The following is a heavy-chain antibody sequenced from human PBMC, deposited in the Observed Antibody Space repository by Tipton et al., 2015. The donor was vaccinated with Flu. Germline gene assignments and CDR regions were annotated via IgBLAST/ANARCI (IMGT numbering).Heavy chain of an antibody. CDR1: GFSFNDYW. Sequence: SLRLSCAASGFSFNDYWMSWVRQAPGKGLEWVANINQDGSEAYYVDSVKGRFTISRDNAKNSLYLQMNSLRAEDTAVYYCVRDGGGNYFSVGYYWGQGTLVTVSS. D-gene: IGHD2-21*01. CDR3: VRDGGGNYFSVGYY. CDR2: INQDGSEA. V-gene: IGHV3-7*01. J-gene: IGHJ4*02.